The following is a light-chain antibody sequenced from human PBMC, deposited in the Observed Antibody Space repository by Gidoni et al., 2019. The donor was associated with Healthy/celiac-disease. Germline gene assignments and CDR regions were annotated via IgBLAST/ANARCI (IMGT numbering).Light chain of an antibody. V-gene: IGKV3-15*01. CDR3: QQYNNWHPWT. CDR2: GAS. Sequence: EIVMPQSPATLSVSPGERATLSCRASQSVSSNLAWYQQKPGQAPRLLIYGASTRATGIPARFSGSGSGTEFTLTISSLQSEDFAVYYCQQYNNWHPWTFGQGTKVEIK. J-gene: IGKJ1*01. CDR1: QSVSSN.